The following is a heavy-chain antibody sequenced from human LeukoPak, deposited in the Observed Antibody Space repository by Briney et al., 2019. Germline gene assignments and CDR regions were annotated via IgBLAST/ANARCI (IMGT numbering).Heavy chain of an antibody. V-gene: IGHV1-18*01. CDR1: GYTFASYG. CDR3: ARDAYCGGDCYPGGFDY. D-gene: IGHD2-21*02. Sequence: ASVKVSCKSSGYTFASYGIKWVRHAPGQGLEWMGWISAYNGDTNYAQNLQGRVTMTTDISTSTAYMALKRQISDDTPVYTCARDAYCGGDCYPGGFDYWGQGTLVTVSS. CDR2: ISAYNGDT. J-gene: IGHJ4*02.